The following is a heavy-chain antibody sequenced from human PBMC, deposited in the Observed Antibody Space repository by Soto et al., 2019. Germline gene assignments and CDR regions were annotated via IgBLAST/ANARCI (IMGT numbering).Heavy chain of an antibody. J-gene: IGHJ4*02. CDR2: IRSKAYGGTT. CDR3: TRDTTYYYDSSGSDY. V-gene: IGHV3-49*03. CDR1: GFTFGDYA. D-gene: IGHD3-22*01. Sequence: GGSLRLSCTASGFTFGDYAMSWFRQAPGKGLEWVGFIRSKAYGGTTEYAASVKGRFTISRDDSKSIAYLKMNSLKTEDTAVYYCTRDTTYYYDSSGSDYWGQGTLVTVSS.